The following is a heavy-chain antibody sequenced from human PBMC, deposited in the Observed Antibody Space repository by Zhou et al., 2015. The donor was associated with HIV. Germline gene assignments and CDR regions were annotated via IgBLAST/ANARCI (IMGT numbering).Heavy chain of an antibody. J-gene: IGHJ4*02. CDR1: GFTFSRYS. Sequence: QMQLVESGGGVVQPGRSLRLSCAASGFTFSRYSMHWVRQAPGKGLEWVAVISYDGSNKYYADSVKGRSTISRDNSKNTLYLQMNSLRAEEDTAVYYCARGGELDYDFWTGYLDNWGQGTLVTVSS. CDR2: ISYDGSNK. V-gene: IGHV3-30-3*01. CDR3: ARGGELDYDFWTGYLDN. D-gene: IGHD3-3*01.